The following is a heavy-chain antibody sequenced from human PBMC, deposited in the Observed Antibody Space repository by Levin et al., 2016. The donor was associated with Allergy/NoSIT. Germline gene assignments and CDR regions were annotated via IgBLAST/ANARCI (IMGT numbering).Heavy chain of an antibody. D-gene: IGHD3-22*01. CDR2: IWYDGSNK. V-gene: IGHV3-33*01. Sequence: LSLTCAASGFTFSSYGMHWVRQAPGKGLEWVAVIWYDGSNKYYADSVKGRFTISRDNSKNTLYLQMNSLRAEDTAVYYCARDSYYYDSSGYYYGPLFDYWGQGTLVTVSS. CDR1: GFTFSSYG. J-gene: IGHJ4*02. CDR3: ARDSYYYDSSGYYYGPLFDY.